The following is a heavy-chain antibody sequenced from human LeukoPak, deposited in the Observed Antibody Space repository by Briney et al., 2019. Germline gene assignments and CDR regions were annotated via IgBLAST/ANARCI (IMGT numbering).Heavy chain of an antibody. CDR3: VVVVEPPDSDGFDV. CDR2: INADGSTA. D-gene: IGHD1-14*01. Sequence: QPGGSLRRSCAAAGFTFGNSWVHWGRQAPGKGLVWVSLINADGSTATYADSVKGRFTISRDNARNTLSLQMNSLTIEDTAVYYCVVVVEPPDSDGFDVWGQGTMITVSS. V-gene: IGHV3-74*01. CDR1: GFTFGNSW. J-gene: IGHJ3*01.